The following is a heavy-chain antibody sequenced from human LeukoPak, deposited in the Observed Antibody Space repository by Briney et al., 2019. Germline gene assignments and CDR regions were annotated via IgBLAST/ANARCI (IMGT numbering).Heavy chain of an antibody. D-gene: IGHD3-22*01. CDR2: IYYSGST. V-gene: IGHV4-39*01. CDR1: GDSISTSSSY. J-gene: IGHJ3*02. Sequence: SETLSLTCSVSGDSISTSSSYWGWIRQPPGKGLEWIGSIYYSGSTYYNTSLKSRVTISVDTSKNQFSLKLNSVTAADTAVYYCARAPTGYYYDSSGSWAFDIWGQGTMVTVSS. CDR3: ARAPTGYYYDSSGSWAFDI.